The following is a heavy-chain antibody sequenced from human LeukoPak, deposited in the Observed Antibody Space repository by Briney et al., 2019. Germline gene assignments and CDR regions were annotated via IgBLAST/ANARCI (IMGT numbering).Heavy chain of an antibody. V-gene: IGHV3-30*03. CDR1: GFTFSSYG. J-gene: IGHJ1*01. Sequence: GGSLRLSCAASGFTFSSYGMHWVRQAPGKGLEGVAVISYDGSNKYYADSVKGRFTISRDNSKNTLYLQMNSLRAEDTAVYYCTTDLGYGDHEYFQHWGQGTLVTVSS. CDR3: TTDLGYGDHEYFQH. CDR2: ISYDGSNK. D-gene: IGHD4-17*01.